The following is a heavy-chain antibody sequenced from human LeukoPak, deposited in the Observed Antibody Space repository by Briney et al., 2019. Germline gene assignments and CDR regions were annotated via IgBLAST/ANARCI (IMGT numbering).Heavy chain of an antibody. CDR1: GFTFSSYS. CDR2: ISSSSSYI. V-gene: IGHV3-21*01. CDR3: ARDEGYSSSPDY. J-gene: IGHJ4*02. Sequence: PGGSLRLSCAASGFTFSSYSMNWVRQAPGKGLEWVSSISSSSSYIYYADSVKGRFTISRDNAKNSLYLQMNSLRAEDTAVHYCARDEGYSSSPDYWGQGTLVTVSS. D-gene: IGHD6-13*01.